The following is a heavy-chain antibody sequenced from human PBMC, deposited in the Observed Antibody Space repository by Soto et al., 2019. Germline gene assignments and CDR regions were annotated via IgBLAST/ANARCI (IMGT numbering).Heavy chain of an antibody. J-gene: IGHJ4*02. Sequence: SETLSLTCTVSGGSISSGGYYWSWIRQHPGKGLEWIGYIYYSGSTYYNPSLKSRVTISVDTSKNQFSLKLSSVTAADTAVYYCARGTPTYTTYYYGSGSYLDYWGQGTLVTVSS. D-gene: IGHD3-10*01. CDR1: GGSISSGGYY. CDR2: IYYSGST. V-gene: IGHV4-31*03. CDR3: ARGTPTYTTYYYGSGSYLDY.